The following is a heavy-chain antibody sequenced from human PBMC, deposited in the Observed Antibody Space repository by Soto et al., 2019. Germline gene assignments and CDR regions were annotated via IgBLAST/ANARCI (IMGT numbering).Heavy chain of an antibody. CDR1: GAYISSGGYY. CDR3: ARTSDVFAI. CDR2: SYYSGST. J-gene: IGHJ3*02. V-gene: IGHV4-31*03. Sequence: QVQLQESGPGLVKPSQTLSLTCSVSGAYISSGGYYWRWIRQHPGRGLEWICYSYYSGSTYYNPSLKSRVTISVDTSKNQFSLQLSSVTAADTAVYYCARTSDVFAIWGQGTVVTVS.